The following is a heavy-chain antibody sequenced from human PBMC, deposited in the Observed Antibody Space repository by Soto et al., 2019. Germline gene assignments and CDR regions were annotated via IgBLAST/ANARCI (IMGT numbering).Heavy chain of an antibody. CDR2: IIPIFGTA. V-gene: IGHV1-69*06. Sequence: ASVKVSCKASGGTFSSYAISCVRQAPGQGLEWMGGIIPIFGTANYAQKFQGRVTITADKSTSTAYMELSSLRSEDTAVYYCARAIVVVPAAISGMDVWGQGTTVTVSS. CDR1: GGTFSSYA. J-gene: IGHJ6*02. D-gene: IGHD2-2*02. CDR3: ARAIVVVPAAISGMDV.